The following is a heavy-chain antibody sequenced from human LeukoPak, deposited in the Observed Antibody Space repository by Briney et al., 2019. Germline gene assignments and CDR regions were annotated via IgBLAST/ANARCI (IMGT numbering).Heavy chain of an antibody. CDR1: GGTYRYN. V-gene: IGHV1-69*16. CDR2: IIPPLRTA. J-gene: IGHJ1*01. Sequence: SVKVSCKASGGTYRYNINWVRQAPGQGLEWMGGIIPPLRTANYAQQFQGRVTITTDESTNTAYMELTGLTSEDAAVYYCATCGGHLAEYLQHWGQGTLVAVSS. CDR3: ATCGGHLAEYLQH. D-gene: IGHD4-23*01.